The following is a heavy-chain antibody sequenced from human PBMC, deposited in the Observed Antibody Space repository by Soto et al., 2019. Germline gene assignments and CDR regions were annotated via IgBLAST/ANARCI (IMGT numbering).Heavy chain of an antibody. CDR1: GFTFDDYS. Sequence: EVQLVESGGVVIQPGGSLRLSCAASGFTFDDYSMHWVRQVQGKGLEWVSLINWDGGSTDYAGSVKGRFTISRDNSKNYMYLQMNSLTTEDTAVYYCVKDKHNRMTTMQLYYFDYWGQGTPVTVSS. D-gene: IGHD4-4*01. CDR2: INWDGGST. V-gene: IGHV3-43*01. CDR3: VKDKHNRMTTMQLYYFDY. J-gene: IGHJ4*02.